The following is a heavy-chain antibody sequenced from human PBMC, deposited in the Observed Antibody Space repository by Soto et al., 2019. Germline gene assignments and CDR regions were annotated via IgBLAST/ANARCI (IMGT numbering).Heavy chain of an antibody. D-gene: IGHD2-2*01. CDR2: IIPIFGTA. Sequence: GASVKGSCKASGGTFSSYAISWVRQAPGQGLEWMGGIIPIFGTANYAQKFQGRVTISLDTSKNQFSLTLSSVTAADTAVYYCARISTYNYYGIDVWGQGTTVTVSS. CDR3: ARISTYNYYGIDV. J-gene: IGHJ6*02. V-gene: IGHV1-69*06. CDR1: GGTFSSYA.